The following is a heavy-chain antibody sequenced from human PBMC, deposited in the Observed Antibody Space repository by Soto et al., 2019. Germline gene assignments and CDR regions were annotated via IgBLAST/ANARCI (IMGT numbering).Heavy chain of an antibody. D-gene: IGHD4-17*01. Sequence: EVQLVESGGGFTQAGGSLRLSCAASGFKFSDYSFNWVRQGPGRGLEWIAFISTVPDIMYYADSVKGRFAISRDNAENSVFLQMNSLRDEDTAVYYCAKDRWVTTRSFDFWGQGTLVAVS. CDR3: AKDRWVTTRSFDF. CDR1: GFKFSDYS. V-gene: IGHV3-48*02. J-gene: IGHJ4*02. CDR2: ISTVPDIM.